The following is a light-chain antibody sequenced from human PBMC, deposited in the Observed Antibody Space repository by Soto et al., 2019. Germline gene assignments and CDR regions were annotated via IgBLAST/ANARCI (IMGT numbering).Light chain of an antibody. J-gene: IGKJ5*01. CDR1: RSVSSSY. V-gene: IGKV3-20*01. Sequence: EIVLTQSPGTLSLSPGERATLSCRASRSVSSSYLAWYQQKPGQAPRLLIYGASSRATGIPDRFSGSGSGTDFTLTISRLEPEDFAVYYCQQYGSSPLTFGQGTRLE. CDR2: GAS. CDR3: QQYGSSPLT.